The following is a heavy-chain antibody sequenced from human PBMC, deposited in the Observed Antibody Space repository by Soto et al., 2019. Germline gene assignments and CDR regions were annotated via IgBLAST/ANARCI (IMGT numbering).Heavy chain of an antibody. V-gene: IGHV3-23*01. CDR3: TKGDSSGYFDPSAGYSTTDH. Sequence: EVQLFESGGGLVEPGESLRLSCAAYGFIFKDFAMSWVRQAPGKGLEWVSTITTSDDITYSADSVRGRFTISRDNSANTLFLQMSSLRGDDTATYYCTKGDSSGYFDPSAGYSTTDHWGQGTLVTVSS. D-gene: IGHD2-15*01. CDR1: GFIFKDFA. CDR2: ITTSDDIT. J-gene: IGHJ5*02.